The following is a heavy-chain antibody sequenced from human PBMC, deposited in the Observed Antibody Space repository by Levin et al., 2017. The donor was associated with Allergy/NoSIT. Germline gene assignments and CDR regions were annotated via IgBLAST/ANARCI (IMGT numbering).Heavy chain of an antibody. CDR1: GFTFSSYS. Sequence: GGSLRLSCAASGFTFSSYSMNWVRQAPGKGLEWVSSISSSSSYIYYADSVKGRFTISRDNAKNSLYLQMNSLRAEDTAVYYCARDLVMITFGGVIEYDYWGQGTLVTVSS. CDR3: ARDLVMITFGGVIEYDY. CDR2: ISSSSSYI. D-gene: IGHD3-16*02. V-gene: IGHV3-21*01. J-gene: IGHJ4*02.